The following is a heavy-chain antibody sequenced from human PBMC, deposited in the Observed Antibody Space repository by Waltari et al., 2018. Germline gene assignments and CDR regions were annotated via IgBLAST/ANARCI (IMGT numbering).Heavy chain of an antibody. CDR1: GFTFSSYA. D-gene: IGHD5-12*01. Sequence: EVQLLESGGGLVQPGGSLRLSGAAPGFTFSSYAMSWARQAPGKGLEWVSAISGSGGSTYYADSVKGRFTISRDNSKNTLYLQMNSLRAEDTAVYYCAKDGYSGYDFSSWGQGTLVTVSS. V-gene: IGHV3-23*01. J-gene: IGHJ4*02. CDR2: ISGSGGST. CDR3: AKDGYSGYDFSS.